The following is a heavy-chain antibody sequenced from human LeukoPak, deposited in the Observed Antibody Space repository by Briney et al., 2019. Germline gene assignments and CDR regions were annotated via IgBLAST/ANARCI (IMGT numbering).Heavy chain of an antibody. CDR2: LSGSGITT. Sequence: GGSLRLSCAASGFTFSNSAMSWVRQAPGKGLEWVSTLSGSGITTYYADSVKGRFTISRDNSKNTLYLQMNSLRAEDTAVYYCAKGIYSSGPVPVDYWGQGTLVTVSS. J-gene: IGHJ4*02. V-gene: IGHV3-23*01. CDR3: AKGIYSSGPVPVDY. D-gene: IGHD6-19*01. CDR1: GFTFSNSA.